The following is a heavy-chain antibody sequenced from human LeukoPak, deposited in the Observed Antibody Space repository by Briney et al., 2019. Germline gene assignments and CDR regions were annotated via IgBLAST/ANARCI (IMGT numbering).Heavy chain of an antibody. CDR2: IIPIFDEA. D-gene: IGHD5-24*01. CDR1: RGTFSNYV. Sequence: EASVKVSCKAVRGTFSNYVISWVRQAPGQGLEWMGRIIPIFDEAIYAQKFRGRVTITADKSTSTAYMELSSLRLEDTAVYYCERRPERWPQNHRTLDNWGQGTLVTVSS. CDR3: ERRPERWPQNHRTLDN. J-gene: IGHJ4*02. V-gene: IGHV1-69*04.